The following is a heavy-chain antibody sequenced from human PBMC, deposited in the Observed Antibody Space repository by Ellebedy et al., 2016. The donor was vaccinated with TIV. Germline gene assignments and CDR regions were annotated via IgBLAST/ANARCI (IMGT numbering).Heavy chain of an antibody. Sequence: MPSETLSLTCSVSGGSVSSTRYYWAWIRQPPGKGLEYIWSVYDSGSPYYNPSFKSRVTLSADPSKNQFSLNLRTVTAADTAVYYCARTDPWQPSDDWGQGILVSVSS. V-gene: IGHV4-39*01. CDR3: ARTDPWQPSDD. D-gene: IGHD2-21*02. J-gene: IGHJ4*02. CDR2: VYDSGSP. CDR1: GGSVSSTRYY.